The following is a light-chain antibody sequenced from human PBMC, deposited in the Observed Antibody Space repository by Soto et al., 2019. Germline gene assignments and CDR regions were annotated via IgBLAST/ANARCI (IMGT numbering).Light chain of an antibody. V-gene: IGKV1-33*01. CDR2: DAS. J-gene: IGKJ4*01. CDR1: QAISNY. Sequence: DIQMTQSPSSLSASVGDSVTITCQASQAISNYLNWYQQKPGKAPKLLIYDASNLEPGVPSRFSGSGSGTDFTFTISSLQTEDIATYYWQQYDNLPLTFGGGTKVESK. CDR3: QQYDNLPLT.